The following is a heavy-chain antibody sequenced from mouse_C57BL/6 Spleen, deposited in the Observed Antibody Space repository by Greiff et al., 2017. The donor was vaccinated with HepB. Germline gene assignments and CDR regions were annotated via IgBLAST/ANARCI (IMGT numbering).Heavy chain of an antibody. Sequence: VQLKASGGGLVKPGGSLKLCCAASGFTFSDYGMHWVRQAPEKGLEWVAYISSGSSTIYYADTVKGRFPISRDHAKNTLFLQMTSLRSEDTVMYYCARLTYSNPYWYFDVWATGTTVTVSS. J-gene: IGHJ1*03. V-gene: IGHV5-17*01. CDR1: GFTFSDYG. CDR3: ARLTYSNPYWYFDV. CDR2: ISSGSSTI. D-gene: IGHD2-5*01.